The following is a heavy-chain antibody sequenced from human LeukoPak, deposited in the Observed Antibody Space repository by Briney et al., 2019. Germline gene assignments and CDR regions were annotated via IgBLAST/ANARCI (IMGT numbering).Heavy chain of an antibody. J-gene: IGHJ3*02. CDR3: ASWYSSSPGGNDAFDI. CDR1: VFTFSNYA. V-gene: IGHV3-30*04. Sequence: GGSLRLSCAASVFTFSNYAMHWVRQAPGKGLEWVAVISYDGRSKYYADSVKGRFTISRDNSKNTLYLQMNSLRAEDTAVYYCASWYSSSPGGNDAFDIWGQGTMVTVSS. CDR2: ISYDGRSK. D-gene: IGHD6-13*01.